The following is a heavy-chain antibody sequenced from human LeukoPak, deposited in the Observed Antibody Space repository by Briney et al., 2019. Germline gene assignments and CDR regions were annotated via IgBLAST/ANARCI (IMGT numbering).Heavy chain of an antibody. CDR2: ISAYNGNT. CDR1: GYTFTSYG. V-gene: IGHV1-18*01. J-gene: IGHJ4*02. Sequence: GASVKVSCKASGYTFTSYGISWVRQAPGQGLEWMGWISAYNGNTNYAQKLQGRVTMTTDTSTSTAYMELRSLRSDDTAVYYCARGALWFGELFSLDYWGQGTLSPSPQ. CDR3: ARGALWFGELFSLDY. D-gene: IGHD3-10*01.